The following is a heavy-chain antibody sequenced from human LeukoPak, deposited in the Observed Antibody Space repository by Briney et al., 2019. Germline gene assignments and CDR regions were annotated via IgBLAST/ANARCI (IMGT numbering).Heavy chain of an antibody. D-gene: IGHD1-26*01. CDR1: GFTFSSYE. CDR2: ISGSGGST. V-gene: IGHV3-23*01. CDR3: AKDEDSDFIVAYFAY. Sequence: GGSLRLSCAASGFTFSSYEMNWVCQAPGKGLEWVSAISGSGGSTYYADSVKGRFTISRGNSKNTLYLQMNSLRAEDTAVYYCAKDEDSDFIVAYFAYWGQGTLVTVSS. J-gene: IGHJ4*02.